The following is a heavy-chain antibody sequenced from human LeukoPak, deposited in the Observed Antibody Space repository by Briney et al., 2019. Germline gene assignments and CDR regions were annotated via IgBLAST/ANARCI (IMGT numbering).Heavy chain of an antibody. CDR3: ARHTDIAPLSSLKY. CDR2: IYYSGST. CDR1: GGXXSXXX. V-gene: IGHV4-59*08. Sequence: SETLSLTCTVSGGXXSXXXXXXVXXXPXKXXEXIGDIYYSGSTNYNPSLKSRVTISVDTSKNQFSLKLSSVTAADTAVYYCARHTDIAPLSSLKYWGQGTLVTVSS. D-gene: IGHD6-13*01. J-gene: IGHJ4*02.